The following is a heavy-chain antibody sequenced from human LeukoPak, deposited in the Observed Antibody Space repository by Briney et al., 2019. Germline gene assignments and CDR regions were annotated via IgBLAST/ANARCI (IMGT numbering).Heavy chain of an antibody. CDR3: ATESYGFGDYAIG. CDR1: GGSFSGYY. V-gene: IGHV4-34*01. CDR2: INHSGST. J-gene: IGHJ4*02. Sequence: SETLSLTCAVYGGSFSGYYWSWIRQPPGKGLEWIGEINHSGSTNYNPSLKSRVTISVDTSKNQFFLKLSSVTAADTAVYYCATESYGFGDYAIGWGQGTLVTVSS. D-gene: IGHD4-17*01.